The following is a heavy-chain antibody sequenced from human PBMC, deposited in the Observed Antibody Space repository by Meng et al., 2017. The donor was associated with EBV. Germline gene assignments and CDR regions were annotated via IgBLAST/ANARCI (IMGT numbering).Heavy chain of an antibody. CDR2: INHSGST. D-gene: IGHD4-23*01. CDR3: AGSYGGVLNY. J-gene: IGHJ4*02. CDR1: GGSFSGYY. V-gene: IGHV4-34*01. Sequence: QVQLQQWGAGRLKPSETLSLTCAVYGGSFSGYYWSWIRQPPGKGLEWIGEINHSGSTNYNPSLKSRVTISVDTSKNQFSLKLSSVTAADTAVYYCAGSYGGVLNYWGQGTLVTVSS.